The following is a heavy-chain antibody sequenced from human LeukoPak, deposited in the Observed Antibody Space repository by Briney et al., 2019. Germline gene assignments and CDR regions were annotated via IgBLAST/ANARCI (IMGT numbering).Heavy chain of an antibody. V-gene: IGHV3-23*01. J-gene: IGHJ6*02. CDR2: ISASADST. CDR3: VKDRFATMNRGGAFQYYGMDV. D-gene: IGHD3-10*01. Sequence: PGGSLRLSCAASGFSFNKYAMSWVRQAPGKGLEWVSAISASADSTYYADSVKGRFTISRDNSKNTLDLRLSSLRAEDTAVYYCVKDRFATMNRGGAFQYYGMDVWGQGTTVSVSS. CDR1: GFSFNKYA.